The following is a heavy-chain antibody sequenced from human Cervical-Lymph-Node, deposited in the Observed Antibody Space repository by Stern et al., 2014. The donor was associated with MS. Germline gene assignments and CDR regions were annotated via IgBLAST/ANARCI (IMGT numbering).Heavy chain of an antibody. CDR1: GGSISGGGYY. V-gene: IGHV4-31*01. CDR2: IYSNGNS. D-gene: IGHD4-17*01. CDR3: ASGKRNGDHYFDS. Sequence: VQLEESGTGLVKPSETLSVTCTVSGGSISGGGYYWIWISQRPGKGLEWIGYIYSNGNSYYNPSLNSQLTISLYTSKNQFSLKLNSVTAADTAMYYCASGKRNGDHYFDSWGQGTLVTVSS. J-gene: IGHJ4*02.